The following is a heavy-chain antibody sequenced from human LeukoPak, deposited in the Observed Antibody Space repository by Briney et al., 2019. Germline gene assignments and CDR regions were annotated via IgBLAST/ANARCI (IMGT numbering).Heavy chain of an antibody. CDR1: GFTFNNYG. V-gene: IGHV3-48*01. J-gene: IGHJ6*03. Sequence: PGGSLRLSCAASGFTFNNYGMNWVRQAPGKGLEWVSYISTSSSPIYYADSVKGRFTISRDDAKKSLYLQMNSLRAEDTAVYYCAKEGIVVVPAAKYMDVWGKGTTVTVSS. CDR2: ISTSSSPI. CDR3: AKEGIVVVPAAKYMDV. D-gene: IGHD2-2*01.